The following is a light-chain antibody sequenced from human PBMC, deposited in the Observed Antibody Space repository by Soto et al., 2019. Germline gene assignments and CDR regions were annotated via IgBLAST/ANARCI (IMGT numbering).Light chain of an antibody. CDR1: QSVSSSY. CDR2: GAS. J-gene: IGKJ2*01. Sequence: EIVLTQSPGTLSLSPGERATLSCRASQSVSSSYLAWYQQKPGQAPRLLIYGASSRATGIPDRFSGSGSGTDFTLTISGLEPEDFAVYYCQQYVTSPKYTFGQGTQLEIK. CDR3: QQYVTSPKYT. V-gene: IGKV3-20*01.